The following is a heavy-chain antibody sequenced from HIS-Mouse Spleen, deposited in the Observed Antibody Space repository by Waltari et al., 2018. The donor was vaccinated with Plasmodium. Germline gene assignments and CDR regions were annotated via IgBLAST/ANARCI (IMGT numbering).Heavy chain of an antibody. D-gene: IGHD2-21*01. J-gene: IGHJ4*02. V-gene: IGHV1-2*07. CDR2: GNPNSGGT. CDR1: GYTFTGYY. Sequence: QVQLVQSGAEVKKPGASVKVSCKASGYTFTGYYMHWVRQASGQGLEWVGLGNPNSGGTNSSDKLQGRVTMTRETSISTAYMELSRLSSDDTAVYYCARDGPGETSFDYWGQGTLVTVSS. CDR3: ARDGPGETSFDY.